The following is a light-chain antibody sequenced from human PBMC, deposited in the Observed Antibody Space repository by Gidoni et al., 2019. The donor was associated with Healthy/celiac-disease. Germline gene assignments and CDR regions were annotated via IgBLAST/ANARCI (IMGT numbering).Light chain of an antibody. CDR1: QSVSSSY. Sequence: EIVFTQSPGTLSLSPGERATLSCRASQSVSSSYVAWYQQKPSQAPRLLIYGASSRATGIPDRFSGSGSGTDFTLTISRLEPEDFAVYYCQQYGSSPRTFGQGTKVEIK. J-gene: IGKJ1*01. V-gene: IGKV3-20*01. CDR2: GAS. CDR3: QQYGSSPRT.